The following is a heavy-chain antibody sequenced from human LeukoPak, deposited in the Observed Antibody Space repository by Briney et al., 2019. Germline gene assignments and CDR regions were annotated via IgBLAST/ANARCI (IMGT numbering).Heavy chain of an antibody. J-gene: IGHJ4*02. Sequence: GGSLRLSCAASGFTFSSYWMSWVRQAPGKGLEWVANIKQDGSEKYYVDSVKGRFTISRDNAKNSLYLQMNSLRAEDTAVYYCAKEILYSGSYPTRVVGLDNWGQGTLVTVSS. D-gene: IGHD1-26*01. CDR2: IKQDGSEK. V-gene: IGHV3-7*01. CDR3: AKEILYSGSYPTRVVGLDN. CDR1: GFTFSSYW.